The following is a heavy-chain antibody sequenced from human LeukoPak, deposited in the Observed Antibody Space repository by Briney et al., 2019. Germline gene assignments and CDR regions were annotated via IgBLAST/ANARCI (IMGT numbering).Heavy chain of an antibody. Sequence: PSETLSLTCTVPGGSTTDYFWSWIRQPAGKGLEWIGRIYSSGSTNYNASLKSRVTMSVDTSKNQLSLKLSSVTAADTAVYYCAREVSARDGSLGRPFDYWGQGTLVTVSS. CDR3: AREVSARDGSLGRPFDY. CDR2: IYSSGST. J-gene: IGHJ4*02. CDR1: GGSTTDYF. D-gene: IGHD5-24*01. V-gene: IGHV4-4*07.